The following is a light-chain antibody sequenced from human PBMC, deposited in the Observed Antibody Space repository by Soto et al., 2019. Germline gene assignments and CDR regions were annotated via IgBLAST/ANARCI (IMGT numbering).Light chain of an antibody. CDR3: QQYNSHSPWT. Sequence: DIQMPQSHSTLSASVGDRVTITCRAGQSVSTWLAWYQQKPGKAPQVLISMASTLESGVPSRFSGSGSGTEFTLTISSLQPDDFATYYCQQYNSHSPWTFAQGTKVAIK. CDR1: QSVSTW. J-gene: IGKJ1*01. V-gene: IGKV1-5*03. CDR2: MAS.